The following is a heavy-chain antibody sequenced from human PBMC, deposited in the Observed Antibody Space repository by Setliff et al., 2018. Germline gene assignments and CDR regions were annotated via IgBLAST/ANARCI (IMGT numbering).Heavy chain of an antibody. Sequence: SETLSLTCTVSGGGSINNYYWSWVRQSPGKGLEWIGFVHFGGDTNYNPSLKSRVTMSADTSNNQFSLNPRSVTAADTAVYFCARQPSSGAYYNPRPYYFDYWGQGTLVTVSS. CDR3: ARQPSSGAYYNPRPYYFDY. J-gene: IGHJ4*02. D-gene: IGHD3-10*01. V-gene: IGHV4-59*08. CDR1: GGGSINNYY. CDR2: VHFGGDT.